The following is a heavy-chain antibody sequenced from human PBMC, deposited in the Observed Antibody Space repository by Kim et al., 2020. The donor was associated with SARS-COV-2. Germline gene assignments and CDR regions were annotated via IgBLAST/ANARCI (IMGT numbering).Heavy chain of an antibody. CDR3: ASVSAEKSYWYFDL. V-gene: IGHV1-69*13. J-gene: IGHJ2*01. CDR1: GGTFSSYA. D-gene: IGHD6-13*01. CDR2: IIPIFGTA. Sequence: SVKVSCKASGGTFSSYAISWVRQAPGQGLEWMGGIIPIFGTANYAQKFQGRVTITADESTSTAYMELSSLRSEDTAVYYCASVSAEKSYWYFDLWGRGTLVTVSS.